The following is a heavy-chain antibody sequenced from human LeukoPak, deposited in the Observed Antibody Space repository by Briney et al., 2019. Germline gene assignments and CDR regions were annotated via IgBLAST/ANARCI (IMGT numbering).Heavy chain of an antibody. Sequence: EASVKVSCKASGYTFTSYGISWVRQAPGQGLEWMGWISAYNGNTNYAQKLRGRVTMTTDTSTSTAYMELRSLRSDDTAVYYCARDRPNREYSSSQMDYWGQGTLVTVSS. J-gene: IGHJ4*02. CDR2: ISAYNGNT. D-gene: IGHD6-6*01. V-gene: IGHV1-18*01. CDR3: ARDRPNREYSSSQMDY. CDR1: GYTFTSYG.